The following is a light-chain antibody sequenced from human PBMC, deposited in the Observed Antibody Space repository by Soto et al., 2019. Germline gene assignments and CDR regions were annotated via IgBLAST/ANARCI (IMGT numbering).Light chain of an antibody. CDR3: ALRDDRLSGDWV. J-gene: IGLJ3*02. Sequence: QSVLTQTPSASGTPGQRVTISCSGSNSNIESNYVYWYQQFPRTAPKLLIYKDDQRPSEVPDRFSGSKSGASASLAISRLRSEDEADYYCALRDDRLSGDWVFGGGTKLTVL. V-gene: IGLV1-47*01. CDR1: NSNIESNY. CDR2: KDD.